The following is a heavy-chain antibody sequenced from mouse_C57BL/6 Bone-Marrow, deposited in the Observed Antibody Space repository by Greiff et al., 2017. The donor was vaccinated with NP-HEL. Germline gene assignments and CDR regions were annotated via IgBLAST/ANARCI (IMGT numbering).Heavy chain of an antibody. CDR1: GYTFTSYW. Sequence: QVQLQQPGAELVKPGASVKLSCKASGYTFTSYWMHWVKQRPGQGLEWIGMIHPNSGSTNYNEKFKSKATLTVDKSYSTAYMQLSSLTSEDSAVYYCARGDDYTWCVYWGQGTLVSVSA. CDR2: IHPNSGST. V-gene: IGHV1-64*01. CDR3: ARGDDYTWCVY. J-gene: IGHJ3*01. D-gene: IGHD2-4*01.